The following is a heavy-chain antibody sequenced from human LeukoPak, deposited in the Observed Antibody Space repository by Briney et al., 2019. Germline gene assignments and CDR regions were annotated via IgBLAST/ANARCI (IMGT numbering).Heavy chain of an antibody. V-gene: IGHV1-2*02. D-gene: IGHD4-11*01. Sequence: ASVKVSCKASGYTFITYYIHWVRQAPGQGLEWMGWINPNSGGTNYAQKFQGRVTMTRDTSISTAYMELSRLRSDDTAVYYCARWMATVTTPDYWGQGTLVTVSS. CDR2: INPNSGGT. CDR3: ARWMATVTTPDY. J-gene: IGHJ4*02. CDR1: GYTFITYY.